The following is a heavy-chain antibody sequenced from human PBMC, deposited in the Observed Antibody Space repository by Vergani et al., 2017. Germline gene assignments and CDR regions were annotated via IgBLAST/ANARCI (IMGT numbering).Heavy chain of an antibody. V-gene: IGHV3-23*01. Sequence: EVQLLESGGDLVQPGGSLRLSCAASGFTFNHYAMYWVRQAPGKGLEWVSGISGSGGSTYYAGSVKGRFTISRDSSKNTLYLQMNSLRVEDTAVYYCGRGSDNYNWGQGTLVTVSS. CDR3: GRGSDNYN. CDR1: GFTFNHYA. J-gene: IGHJ4*02. D-gene: IGHD5-24*01. CDR2: ISGSGGST.